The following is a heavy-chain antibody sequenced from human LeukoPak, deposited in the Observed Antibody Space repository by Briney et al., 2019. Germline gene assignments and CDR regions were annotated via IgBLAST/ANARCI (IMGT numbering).Heavy chain of an antibody. V-gene: IGHV3-43*02. D-gene: IGHD6-19*01. CDR1: GFIFDDYA. Sequence: QPGGSLRLSCAAPGFIFDDYAIHWVRQAPGKGLEWVSLISGDGGSTFYADSVKGRFTISRDNGKNSLYLQMSSLRSEDTALYYCARESERSGWYDYWGQGTLVTVSS. J-gene: IGHJ4*02. CDR3: ARESERSGWYDY. CDR2: ISGDGGST.